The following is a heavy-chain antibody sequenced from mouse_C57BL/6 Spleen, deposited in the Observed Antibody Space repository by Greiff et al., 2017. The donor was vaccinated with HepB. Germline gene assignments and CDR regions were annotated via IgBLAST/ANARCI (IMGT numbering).Heavy chain of an antibody. J-gene: IGHJ1*03. CDR1: GFNIKDYY. Sequence: EVQLQQSGAELVKPGASVKLSCTASGFNIKDYYMHWVKQRTEQGLEWIGRIDPEDGETKYAPKFQGKATITADTSSNTAYLQLSSLTSEDTAVYYCARSSLYGSSYGWYFDVWGTGTTVTVSS. CDR3: ARSSLYGSSYGWYFDV. V-gene: IGHV14-2*01. CDR2: IDPEDGET. D-gene: IGHD1-1*01.